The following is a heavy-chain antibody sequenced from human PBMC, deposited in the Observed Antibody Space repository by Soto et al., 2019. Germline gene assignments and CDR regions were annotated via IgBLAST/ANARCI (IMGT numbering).Heavy chain of an antibody. D-gene: IGHD3-10*01. CDR3: ARTRGSGSYLDAFDI. CDR2: IHYSGST. CDR1: GGSISSGGYY. Sequence: QVQLQESGPGLVKPSQTLSLTCTVSGGSISSGGYYWSWIRQHPGKGLEWIGYIHYSGSTYYNPSLKSRVTISVDTSKNQCSLKLSSVTAADTAVYYCARTRGSGSYLDAFDIWGQGTMVTVSS. V-gene: IGHV4-31*03. J-gene: IGHJ3*02.